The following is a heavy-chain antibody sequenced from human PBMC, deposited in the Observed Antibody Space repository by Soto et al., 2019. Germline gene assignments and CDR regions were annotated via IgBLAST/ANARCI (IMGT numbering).Heavy chain of an antibody. J-gene: IGHJ4*02. CDR1: GDTFNFYT. Sequence: QVQLVQSGAEVKTPGSSVKVSCTASGDTFNFYTLSWVRQAPGQGLEWMGRIIPMLGMSNYAQKFQGRVTMIADKSTRTVYMVLSGLRSEDTARYYCATNYGSGSTHFDNWGQGTLVTVSS. CDR2: IIPMLGMS. D-gene: IGHD3-10*01. V-gene: IGHV1-69*02. CDR3: ATNYGSGSTHFDN.